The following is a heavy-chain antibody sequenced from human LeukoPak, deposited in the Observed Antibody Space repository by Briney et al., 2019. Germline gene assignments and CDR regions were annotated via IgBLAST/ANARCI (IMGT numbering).Heavy chain of an antibody. CDR2: IYTSGST. D-gene: IGHD3-22*01. V-gene: IGHV4-4*07. J-gene: IGHJ3*02. CDR1: GGSISSYY. CDR3: ERDSAYYYDSSGYYSDAFDI. Sequence: SETLSLTCTVSGGSISSYYWSWVRQPAGKGLEWIGRIYTSGSTIYNPSLKSRVTMSVDTSKNPFSLKLSSVTGADTAVYYCERDSAYYYDSSGYYSDAFDIWGQGTMVTVSS.